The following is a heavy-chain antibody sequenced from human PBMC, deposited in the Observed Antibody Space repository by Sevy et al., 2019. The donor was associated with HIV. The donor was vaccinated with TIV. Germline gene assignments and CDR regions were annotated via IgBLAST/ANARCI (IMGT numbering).Heavy chain of an antibody. D-gene: IGHD6-13*01. CDR2: ISYDGKNE. CDR1: GFTFYNYG. J-gene: IGHJ4*02. CDR3: AKDRSGSWSVDY. Sequence: GGSMRLSCAGSGFTFYNYGIHWVRQAPGKGLEWVTMISYDGKNENYADSVKGRFTISRDNSKNTVYLQMNSLRPDDTAIYYCAKDRSGSWSVDYWGQGTLVTVPS. V-gene: IGHV3-30*18.